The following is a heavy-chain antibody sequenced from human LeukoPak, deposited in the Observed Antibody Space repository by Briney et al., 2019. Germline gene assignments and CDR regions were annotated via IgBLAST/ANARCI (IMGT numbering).Heavy chain of an antibody. CDR3: AKDKDVSGSSPFDP. J-gene: IGHJ5*02. CDR2: ISGSGGST. V-gene: IGHV3-23*01. D-gene: IGHD1-26*01. CDR1: GFTFSSYA. Sequence: GGSLRLSCAASGFTFSSYAMSWVRQAPGKGLEWVSAISGSGGSTYHADSVKGRFTISRDNSKNTLYLQMNSLRAEDTAVYYCAKDKDVSGSSPFDPWGQGTLVTVSS.